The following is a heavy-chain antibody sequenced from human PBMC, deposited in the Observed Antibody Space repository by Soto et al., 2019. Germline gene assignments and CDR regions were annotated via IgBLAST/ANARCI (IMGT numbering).Heavy chain of an antibody. Sequence: EVQLVESGGGLVKPGGSLRLSCVASGFTFSNYSMNWVRQAPGKGLEWVSSISSSSSYIYYADSVKGRFTISRENAKNSLYLQMDSLRAEDTAVYHCARDSDPHCSSTTCSFHYYYGMDVWGQGTTATVSS. J-gene: IGHJ6*02. CDR3: ARDSDPHCSSTTCSFHYYYGMDV. CDR1: GFTFSNYS. D-gene: IGHD2-2*01. CDR2: ISSSSSYI. V-gene: IGHV3-21*01.